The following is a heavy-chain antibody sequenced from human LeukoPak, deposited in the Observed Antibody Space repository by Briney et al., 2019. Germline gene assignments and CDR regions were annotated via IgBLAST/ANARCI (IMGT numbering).Heavy chain of an antibody. CDR2: IYTTGST. J-gene: IGHJ4*02. V-gene: IGHV4-4*07. CDR3: ARDSGYGTFDY. D-gene: IGHD5-12*01. Sequence: KSSETLSLTCTVSGGSISSYYWSWIRQPAGKGLEWIGRIYTTGSTNYNPSLKSRVIMSVDTSKNQSSLKLSSVTAADTAVYYCARDSGYGTFDYWGQGTLVTVSS. CDR1: GGSISSYY.